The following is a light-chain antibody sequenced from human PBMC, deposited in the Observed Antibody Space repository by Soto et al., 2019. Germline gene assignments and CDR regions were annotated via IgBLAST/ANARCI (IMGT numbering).Light chain of an antibody. CDR3: AAWDDSLNGVI. CDR1: SSNIGNNA. V-gene: IGLV1-36*01. J-gene: IGLJ2*01. CDR2: YND. Sequence: QSVLTQPPSVSEAPRQRVTISCSGSSSNIGNNAVNWYQQLPGKAPKLVIYYNDLLPSGVSDRFSGSKSGTSASLAISGLRSEDEADYYCAAWDDSLNGVIFGGGTKLTVL.